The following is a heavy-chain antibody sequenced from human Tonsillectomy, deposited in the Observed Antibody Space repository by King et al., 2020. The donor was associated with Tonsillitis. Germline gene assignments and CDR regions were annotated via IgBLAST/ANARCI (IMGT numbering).Heavy chain of an antibody. V-gene: IGHV4-38-2*02. CDR2: IYHSGST. Sequence: QLQESGPGLVKPSETLSLTCTVSGYSISSGYFWGWIRQPPGKGLEWIGTIYHSGSTYYNPSLKSRVTISVDTSKNQFSLKLSSVTAADTDVYYCARVGSYSNPYYFDFWGQGTLVTVSS. CDR1: GYSISSGYF. CDR3: ARVGSYSNPYYFDF. D-gene: IGHD4-11*01. J-gene: IGHJ4*02.